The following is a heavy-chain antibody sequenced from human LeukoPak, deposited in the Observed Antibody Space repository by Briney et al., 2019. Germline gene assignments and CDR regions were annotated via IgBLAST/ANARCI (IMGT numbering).Heavy chain of an antibody. V-gene: IGHV4-59*01. Sequence: SETLSLTCTVSGGSISNYYWSWIRQPPGKGLEWIGYIYYSGSTNYHPSPKSRVTISVDTSKNQFSLKLSSVTAADTAVYYCVRGGPPTVTRLDYWGQGTLVTVSS. J-gene: IGHJ4*02. CDR3: VRGGPPTVTRLDY. D-gene: IGHD4-17*01. CDR1: GGSISNYY. CDR2: IYYSGST.